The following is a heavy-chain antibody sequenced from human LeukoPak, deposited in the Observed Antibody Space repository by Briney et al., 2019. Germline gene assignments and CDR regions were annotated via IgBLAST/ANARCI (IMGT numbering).Heavy chain of an antibody. V-gene: IGHV1-2*02. Sequence: ASVSPSCKASGYTFTGYYLHWVRQAPGHGLEWMGWINPNSGGTNYAQKFQGRVTMTRDTSISTAYMELSRLRSDDTAVYYCARQLRSGWYGFDYCGARTLVTVSS. J-gene: IGHJ4*02. CDR3: ARQLRSGWYGFDY. CDR1: GYTFTGYY. D-gene: IGHD6-19*01. CDR2: INPNSGGT.